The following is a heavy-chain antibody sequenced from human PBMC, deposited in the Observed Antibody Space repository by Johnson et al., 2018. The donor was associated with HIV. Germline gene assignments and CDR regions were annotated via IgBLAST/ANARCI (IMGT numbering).Heavy chain of an antibody. J-gene: IGHJ3*02. D-gene: IGHD1-26*01. CDR2: ISSSGSTI. CDR3: TVRGVLVGATTYDAFDI. V-gene: IGHV3-11*01. CDR1: GFTFSDYY. Sequence: QMHLVESGGGLVKPGGSLRLSCAASGFTFSDYYMSWIRQAPGKGLEWVSYISSSGSTIYYADSVKGRFTISRDNAKKSLYLQMNSLKTEDTAVYYCTVRGVLVGATTYDAFDIWGQGTMVTVSS.